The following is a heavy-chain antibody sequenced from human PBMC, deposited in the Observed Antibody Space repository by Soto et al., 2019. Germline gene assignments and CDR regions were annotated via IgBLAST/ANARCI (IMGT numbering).Heavy chain of an antibody. CDR2: ISGSGGST. CDR3: AKDGWYCSSTSCYDY. J-gene: IGHJ4*02. V-gene: IGHV3-23*01. Sequence: GGSLRLSCAASGFTFSSYAMSWVRQAPGKGLEWVSAISGSGGSTYYADSVKGRFTISRDNSKNTLYPQMNSLRAEDTAVYYCAKDGWYCSSTSCYDYWGQGTLVTVSS. D-gene: IGHD2-2*01. CDR1: GFTFSSYA.